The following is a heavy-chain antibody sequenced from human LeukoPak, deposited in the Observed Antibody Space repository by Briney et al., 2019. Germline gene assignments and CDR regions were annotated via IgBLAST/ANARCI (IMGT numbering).Heavy chain of an antibody. CDR2: ISAYNGNT. Sequence: GASVKVSCKASGYTFTSYGISWVRQAPGQGLEWMGWISAYNGNTNYAQKLQGRVTMTTDTSTSTAYMELRSLRSGDTAVYYCARDWGITIFGVVTNYYYYMDVWGKGTTVTVSS. V-gene: IGHV1-18*01. CDR3: ARDWGITIFGVVTNYYYYMDV. CDR1: GYTFTSYG. D-gene: IGHD3-3*01. J-gene: IGHJ6*03.